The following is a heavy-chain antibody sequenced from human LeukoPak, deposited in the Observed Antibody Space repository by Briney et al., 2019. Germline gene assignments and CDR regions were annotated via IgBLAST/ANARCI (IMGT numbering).Heavy chain of an antibody. CDR2: IYTSGIT. CDR3: ARLPDP. J-gene: IGHJ5*02. CDR1: GGSIRSYY. Sequence: PSETLSLTCTVSGGSIRSYYWYWIRQPAGKGLGWIGRIYTSGITNYNPSLKSRVTISVDTSKNQFSLKLTSVTASDTAVYYCARLPDPWGQGTLVTVSS. V-gene: IGHV4-4*07.